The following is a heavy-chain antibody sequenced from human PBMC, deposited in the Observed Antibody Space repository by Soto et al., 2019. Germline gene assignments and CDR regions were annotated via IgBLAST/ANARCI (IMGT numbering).Heavy chain of an antibody. D-gene: IGHD3-22*01. Sequence: KTSETLSLTCTVSGGSISSYYWSWIRQPPGKGLEWIGYIYYSGSTNYNPSLKSRVTISVDTSKNQFSLKLSSVTAADTAVYYCARENYYYDSSGYYPLFDYWGPGTLVTVSS. J-gene: IGHJ4*02. CDR2: IYYSGST. CDR3: ARENYYYDSSGYYPLFDY. CDR1: GGSISSYY. V-gene: IGHV4-59*01.